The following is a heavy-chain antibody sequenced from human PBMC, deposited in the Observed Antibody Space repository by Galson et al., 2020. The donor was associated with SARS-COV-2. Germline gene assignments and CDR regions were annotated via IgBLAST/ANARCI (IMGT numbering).Heavy chain of an antibody. CDR2: ISAYNGNT. J-gene: IGHJ1*01. CDR3: ARVEGNQWLVLLEYFQH. V-gene: IGHV1-18*01. CDR1: GYTFTSYG. D-gene: IGHD6-19*01. Sequence: ASVKVSCKASGYTFTSYGISWVRQAPGQGLEWMGWISAYNGNTNYAQKLQGRVTMTTDTSTSTAYMELRSLRSDDTAVYYCARVEGNQWLVLLEYFQHWGQGTLVTVSS.